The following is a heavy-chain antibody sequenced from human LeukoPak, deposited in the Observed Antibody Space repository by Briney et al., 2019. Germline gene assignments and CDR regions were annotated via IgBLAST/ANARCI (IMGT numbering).Heavy chain of an antibody. J-gene: IGHJ4*02. CDR2: IYYSGST. CDR3: ARDRYYYDSSGYYSIRFDY. CDR1: GGSISSGDYY. V-gene: IGHV4-30-4*08. Sequence: PSQTLSLTCTVSGGSISSGDYYWSWIRQPPGKGLEWIGYIYYSGSTYYNPSLKSRVTISVDTSENQFSLKLSSVTAADTAVYYCARDRYYYDSSGYYSIRFDYWGQGTLVTVSS. D-gene: IGHD3-22*01.